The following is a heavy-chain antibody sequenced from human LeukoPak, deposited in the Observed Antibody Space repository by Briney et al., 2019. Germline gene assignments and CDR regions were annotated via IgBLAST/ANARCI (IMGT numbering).Heavy chain of an antibody. Sequence: ASVKVSCKASGYTFTSYAISWVRQAPGQGLEWMGWISADNGNTDYAQRFQGRVTMTEDTSTDTAYMELSSLRSEDTAVYYCAARSSGWSLGYNWFDPWGQGTLVTVSS. CDR3: AARSSGWSLGYNWFDP. CDR2: ISADNGNT. CDR1: GYTFTSYA. J-gene: IGHJ5*02. V-gene: IGHV1-18*01. D-gene: IGHD6-19*01.